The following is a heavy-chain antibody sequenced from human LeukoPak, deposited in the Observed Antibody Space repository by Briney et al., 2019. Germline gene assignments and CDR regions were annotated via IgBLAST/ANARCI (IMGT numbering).Heavy chain of an antibody. D-gene: IGHD2/OR15-2a*01. CDR1: GGSFSGYY. CDR3: ARSLVINEE. Sequence: PSETLSLTCAVYGGSFSGYYWSWIRQPPGKGLEWIGEINHSGSTNYNPSLKSRVTISVDTSKNQFSLKLSSVTAADTAVYYRARSLVINEEWGQGTLVTVSS. V-gene: IGHV4-34*01. J-gene: IGHJ4*02. CDR2: INHSGST.